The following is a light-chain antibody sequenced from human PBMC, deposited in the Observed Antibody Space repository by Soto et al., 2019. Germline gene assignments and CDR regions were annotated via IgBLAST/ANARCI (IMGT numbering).Light chain of an antibody. CDR1: QSVNSK. J-gene: IGKJ1*01. CDR3: QHYNNWLEWT. Sequence: EIVMTQSPATLSVSPGEGATLSCRASQSVNSKLAWYQQRPGQAPRLLIYGASTRATGVPARFRGSGSGTEFTLTISSLQSEDFAVYYCQHYNNWLEWTFGQGTRVEIK. CDR2: GAS. V-gene: IGKV3-15*01.